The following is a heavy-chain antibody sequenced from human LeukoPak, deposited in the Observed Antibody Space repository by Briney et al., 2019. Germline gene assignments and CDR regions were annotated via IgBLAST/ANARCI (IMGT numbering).Heavy chain of an antibody. D-gene: IGHD2-8*01. V-gene: IGHV1-18*01. CDR2: ISAFNGTT. J-gene: IGHJ5*01. CDR1: GYTFPRYG. CDR3: ARAGGQCATGICYTSDS. Sequence: GASVKVSRKASGYTFPRYGISWVPQAPGQGREGMGGISAFNGTTNYAQMPQRRHTMPADTSSSTAPVDLRRLRSYDRPVYHCARAGGQCATGICYTSDSWGQGTLVPVSS.